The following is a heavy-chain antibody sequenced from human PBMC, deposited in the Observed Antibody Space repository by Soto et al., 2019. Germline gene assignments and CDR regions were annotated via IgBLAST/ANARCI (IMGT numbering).Heavy chain of an antibody. Sequence: GASQRLSCAASGFTFHDYAMHWVRHGQGKGLEWVSGITSNSGSIDYADSVKGRFTISRDNAKNTLYLQMNSLRSEDTALYYCAKDIREYSSGWTYFDYWGHGTLVTVSS. CDR2: ITSNSGSI. V-gene: IGHV3-9*01. CDR3: AKDIREYSSGWTYFDY. J-gene: IGHJ4*01. D-gene: IGHD6-19*01. CDR1: GFTFHDYA.